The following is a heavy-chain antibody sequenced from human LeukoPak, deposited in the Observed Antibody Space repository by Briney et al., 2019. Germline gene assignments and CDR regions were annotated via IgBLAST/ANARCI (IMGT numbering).Heavy chain of an antibody. D-gene: IGHD3-10*01. Sequence: ASVKVSCKSSGYTFTGYYMPWVRQAPGQGLEWMGWISAYNGNTNYAQKLQGRVTMTTDTSTSTAYMELRSLRSDDTAVYYCARDRVLLWFGEFPPGSYWGQGTLVTVSS. J-gene: IGHJ4*02. V-gene: IGHV1-18*04. CDR2: ISAYNGNT. CDR1: GYTFTGYY. CDR3: ARDRVLLWFGEFPPGSY.